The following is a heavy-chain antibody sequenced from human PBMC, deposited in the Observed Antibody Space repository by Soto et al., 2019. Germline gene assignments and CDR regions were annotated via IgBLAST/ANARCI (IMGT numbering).Heavy chain of an antibody. V-gene: IGHV4-59*08. CDR1: GGSISSYY. D-gene: IGHD3-3*01. Sequence: SETLSLTCTVSGGSISSYYWSWIRQPPGKGLEWIGYIYYSGSTNYNPSLKSRVTISVDTSKNQFSLKLSSVTAADTAVYYCARSLRFLDWFDPWGQGTLVTVSS. J-gene: IGHJ5*02. CDR3: ARSLRFLDWFDP. CDR2: IYYSGST.